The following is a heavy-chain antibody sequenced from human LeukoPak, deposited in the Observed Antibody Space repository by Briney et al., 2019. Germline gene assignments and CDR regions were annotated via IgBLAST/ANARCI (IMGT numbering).Heavy chain of an antibody. CDR3: ARDYYDSSGSRYYFDY. J-gene: IGHJ4*02. CDR1: GGSISSYY. D-gene: IGHD3-22*01. CDR2: IYTSGST. Sequence: SETLSLTCTVSGGSISSYYWSWIRQPAGKGLEWIGRIYTSGSTSYNPSLKSRVTMSVVTSKNQFSLKLSSVTAADTAVYYCARDYYDSSGSRYYFDYWGQGTLVTVSS. V-gene: IGHV4-4*07.